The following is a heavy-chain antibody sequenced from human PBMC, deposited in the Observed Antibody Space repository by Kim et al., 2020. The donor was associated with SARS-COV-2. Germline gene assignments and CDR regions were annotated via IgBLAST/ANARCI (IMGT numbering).Heavy chain of an antibody. CDR3: ASPGAVAGTFAFDI. J-gene: IGHJ3*02. Sequence: GGSLRLSCAASGFTFSSYAMHWVRQAPGKGLEWVAVISYDGSNKYYADSVKGRFTISRDNSKNTLYLQMNSLRAEDTAVYYCASPGAVAGTFAFDIWGQGTMVTVSS. CDR2: ISYDGSNK. D-gene: IGHD6-19*01. CDR1: GFTFSSYA. V-gene: IGHV3-30*04.